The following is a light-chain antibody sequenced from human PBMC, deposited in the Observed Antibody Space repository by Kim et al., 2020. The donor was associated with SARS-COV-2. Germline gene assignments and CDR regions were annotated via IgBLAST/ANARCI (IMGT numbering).Light chain of an antibody. V-gene: IGKV1-27*01. J-gene: IGKJ1*01. CDR1: HGISNY. CDR3: QKYNSAPLT. Sequence: ASVGDRVTITCRASHGISNYLAWYQQKPGKVPKLLIYAASTLQSGVPSRFSGSGSGTDFTLTISSLQPEDVATYYCQKYNSAPLTFGQGTKVDIK. CDR2: AAS.